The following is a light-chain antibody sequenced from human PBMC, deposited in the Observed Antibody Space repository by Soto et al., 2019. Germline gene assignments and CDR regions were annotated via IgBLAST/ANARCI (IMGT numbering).Light chain of an antibody. V-gene: IGLV1-40*01. CDR2: GNS. J-gene: IGLJ3*02. Sequence: QPVLTQPPSVSGAPGQSVTISCTGSSSNIGAGYDVHWYQQLPGTAPKLLIYGNSNRPSGVPKRFSGSKSGTSASLAITGLQVEDEADYYCQSYDSSLSGVVFGGGTKLTVL. CDR1: SSNIGAGYD. CDR3: QSYDSSLSGVV.